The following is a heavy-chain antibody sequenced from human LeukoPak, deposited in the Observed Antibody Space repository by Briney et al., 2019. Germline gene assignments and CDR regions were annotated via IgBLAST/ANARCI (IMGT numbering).Heavy chain of an antibody. V-gene: IGHV3-30*18. CDR3: AKIAVAGTGY. J-gene: IGHJ4*02. CDR1: GFTFSSYG. CDR2: ISYDGSNK. D-gene: IGHD6-19*01. Sequence: GGPLRLSCAASGFTFSSYGMHWVRQAPGKGREWVAVISYDGSNKYYADSVKGRFTISRDNYKNTLYLQMNSLRAEDSAVYYCAKIAVAGTGYWGQGTLVTVSS.